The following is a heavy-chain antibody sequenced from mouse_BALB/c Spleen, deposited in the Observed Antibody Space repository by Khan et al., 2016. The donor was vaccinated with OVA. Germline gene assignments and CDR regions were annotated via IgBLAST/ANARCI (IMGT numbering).Heavy chain of an antibody. D-gene: IGHD1-1*02. J-gene: IGHJ3*01. CDR3: TRGGVGNRFAY. Sequence: VQLQESGAELVRPGVSVKISCKGSGYTFTDFTLHWVKQSHAMSLEWIGVISTYYGDATYNQRFKDKATMTVDKSSSTAYMELARLTSEDSAIMYCTRGGVGNRFAYWGQGTLVTVSA. CDR2: ISTYYGDA. CDR1: GYTFTDFT. V-gene: IGHV1S137*01.